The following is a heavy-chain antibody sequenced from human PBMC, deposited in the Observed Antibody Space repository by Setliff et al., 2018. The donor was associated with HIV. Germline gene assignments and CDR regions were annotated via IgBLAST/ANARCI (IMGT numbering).Heavy chain of an antibody. Sequence: ASVKVSCKASGDTFSNYAISWVRQAPGQGLEWMGGIVPIFGTASHAQKFQGRVTITTDESTSTAYMELSSLRFEDTAMYYCASAYCSSTGCYVRWGNGMDVWGQGTTVTVSS. V-gene: IGHV1-69*05. D-gene: IGHD2-2*01. CDR3: ASAYCSSTGCYVRWGNGMDV. CDR1: GDTFSNYA. CDR2: IVPIFGTA. J-gene: IGHJ6*02.